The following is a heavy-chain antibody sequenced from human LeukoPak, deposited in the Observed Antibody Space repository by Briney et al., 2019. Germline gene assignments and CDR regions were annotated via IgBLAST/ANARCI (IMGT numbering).Heavy chain of an antibody. CDR1: GGSISSGGYY. V-gene: IGHV4-31*03. J-gene: IGHJ3*02. D-gene: IGHD3-22*01. CDR3: ARDHDSSDAFDI. Sequence: PSETLSLTCTVSGGSISSGGYYWSWIRQHPGKGLEWIGYIYYSGSTDYNSSLKSRVIISVDTSKKQFSLKLSSVTAADTAVYYCARDHDSSDAFDIWGQGTMVTVSS. CDR2: IYYSGST.